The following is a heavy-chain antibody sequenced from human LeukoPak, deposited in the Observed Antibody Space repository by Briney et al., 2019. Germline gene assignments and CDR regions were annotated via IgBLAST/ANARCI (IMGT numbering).Heavy chain of an antibody. D-gene: IGHD2-15*01. J-gene: IGHJ3*01. Sequence: PGGSLRLSCAASGFTFSSYSMNWVRQAPGKGLEWVSSISSSSSYIYYADSVKGRFTISRDNAKNSLYLQMNSLRAEDTAVYYCARAAPIYCSGGSCYGENFWGQGTMVTVSS. CDR3: ARAAPIYCSGGSCYGENF. V-gene: IGHV3-21*01. CDR2: ISSSSSYI. CDR1: GFTFSSYS.